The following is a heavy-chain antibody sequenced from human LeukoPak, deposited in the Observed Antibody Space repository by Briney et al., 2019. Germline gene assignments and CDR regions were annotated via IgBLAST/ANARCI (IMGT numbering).Heavy chain of an antibody. V-gene: IGHV4-39*01. Sequence: SETLSLTCTVSGGSISSSSYYWGWIRQPPGKGLEWIGSIYYSGSTYYNPSLKSRVTISVDTSKNQFSLKLSSVTAADTAVYYCAGPRIAAADSPYWFDPWGQGTLVTVSS. CDR1: GGSISSSSYY. CDR3: AGPRIAAADSPYWFDP. CDR2: IYYSGST. D-gene: IGHD6-13*01. J-gene: IGHJ5*02.